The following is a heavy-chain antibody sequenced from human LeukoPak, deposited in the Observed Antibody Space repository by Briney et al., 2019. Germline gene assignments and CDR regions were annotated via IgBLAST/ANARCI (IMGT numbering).Heavy chain of an antibody. CDR3: ATRGYSSSWHFDY. J-gene: IGHJ4*02. CDR1: GFTFSSYG. CDR2: ISYDGSNK. D-gene: IGHD6-13*01. Sequence: GGSLRLSCAASGFTFSSYGMHWVRRAPGKGLEWVAVISYDGSNKYYADSVKGRFTISRDNSKNTLYLQMNSLRAEDTAVYYCATRGYSSSWHFDYWGQGTLVTVSS. V-gene: IGHV3-30*03.